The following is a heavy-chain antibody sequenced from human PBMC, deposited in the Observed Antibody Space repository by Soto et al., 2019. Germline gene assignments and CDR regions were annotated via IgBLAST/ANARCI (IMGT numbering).Heavy chain of an antibody. Sequence: QVQLVESGGGVVQPGRSLRLSCAASGFTFSTYAMHWVRQAPGKGLEWVAVLSYDGSNKYYADSVKGRFTISRDNSKNTLYLQMNSLRAEDTAVYYCARVVPAALYYYYGMDFWGQGTTVTVSS. D-gene: IGHD2-2*01. J-gene: IGHJ6*02. CDR3: ARVVPAALYYYYGMDF. CDR2: LSYDGSNK. CDR1: GFTFSTYA. V-gene: IGHV3-30*03.